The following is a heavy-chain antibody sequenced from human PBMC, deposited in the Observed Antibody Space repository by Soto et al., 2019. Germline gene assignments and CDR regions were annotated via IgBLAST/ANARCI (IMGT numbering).Heavy chain of an antibody. CDR2: IYWDDDK. Sequence: QITLKESGPTLVKPTQTLTLTCTFSGFSLSTSGVGVGWIRQPPGKALEWLALIYWDDDKRYSPSLKSRLTINKDTSKNQVVLTMTKMDPVDTATYYFAHRGDPDDAFDIWGQGTMVTVSS. CDR3: AHRGDPDDAFDI. CDR1: GFSLSTSGVG. V-gene: IGHV2-5*02. J-gene: IGHJ3*02.